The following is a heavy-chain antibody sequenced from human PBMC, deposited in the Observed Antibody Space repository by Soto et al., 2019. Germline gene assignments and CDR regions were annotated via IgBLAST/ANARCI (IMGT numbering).Heavy chain of an antibody. CDR2: ISTSSSYI. CDR1: GFTFSSYS. D-gene: IGHD6-19*01. Sequence: EVQLVESGGGLVKPGGSLRLSCAASGFTFSSYSMNWVRQAPGKGLEWVSSISTSSSYIYYADSVKGRFTISRDSAKNSLYLQMNSLRAEDTAVYYCARTLPFRDVAVAGFDYWGQGTLVTVSS. J-gene: IGHJ4*02. CDR3: ARTLPFRDVAVAGFDY. V-gene: IGHV3-21*01.